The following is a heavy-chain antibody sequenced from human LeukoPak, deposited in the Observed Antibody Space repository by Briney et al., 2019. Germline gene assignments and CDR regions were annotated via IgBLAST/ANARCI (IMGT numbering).Heavy chain of an antibody. Sequence: PGGSLRFSCAASGFTFSSYAMSWVRQAPGKGLEWVSAISGSGGSTYYADSVKGRFTISRDNSKNTLYLQMNSLRAEGTAVYYCAKSGYSSSWYRNYYYYMDVWGKGTTVTVSS. CDR1: GFTFSSYA. CDR2: ISGSGGST. V-gene: IGHV3-23*01. J-gene: IGHJ6*03. D-gene: IGHD6-13*01. CDR3: AKSGYSSSWYRNYYYYMDV.